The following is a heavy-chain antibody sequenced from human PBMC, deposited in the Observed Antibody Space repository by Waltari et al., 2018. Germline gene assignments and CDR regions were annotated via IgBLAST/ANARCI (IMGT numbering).Heavy chain of an antibody. D-gene: IGHD3-22*01. V-gene: IGHV1-2*04. CDR1: GYTFTGYY. J-gene: IGHJ4*02. CDR3: ARDGSDYYDSSGYPIFDY. CDR2: INPNRGGT. Sequence: QVQLVQSGAEVKKPGASVKVSCKASGYTFTGYYMHWVRQAPGQGLEWVGWINPNRGGTNYAQKFQGWVTMTRDTSISTAYMELSRLRSDDTAVYYCARDGSDYYDSSGYPIFDYWGQGTLVTVSS.